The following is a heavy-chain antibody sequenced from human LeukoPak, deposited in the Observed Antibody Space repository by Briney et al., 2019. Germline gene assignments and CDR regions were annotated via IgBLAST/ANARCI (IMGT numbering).Heavy chain of an antibody. CDR3: WSNPENGTGWFDP. J-gene: IGHJ5*02. CDR2: INPHNGGT. CDR1: GYTFTDYY. D-gene: IGHD1-14*01. V-gene: IGHV1-2*02. Sequence: ASVKVSCKASGYTFTDYYMHWVRQAPGLGLEWMGWINPHNGGTNYAQNFQGRVTLTRDTSISTAYMDLSRLTFDDTALYYCWSNPENGTGWFDPWGQGTLVTVSS.